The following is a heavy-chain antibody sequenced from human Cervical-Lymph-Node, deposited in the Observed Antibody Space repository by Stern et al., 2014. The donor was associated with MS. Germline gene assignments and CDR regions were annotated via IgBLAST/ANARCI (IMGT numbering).Heavy chain of an antibody. D-gene: IGHD4-17*01. CDR3: ATGDGAFDY. CDR1: GGSINNWS. J-gene: IGHJ4*02. CDR2: RYSSGNA. Sequence: QVQLQESGPGLVKPSETLSLTCIVSGGSINNWSWNWIRQPAGKRLDAIGLRYSSGNANYNPSLKSRVTMSVDLSKNHFSLQLTSVTAADTAVYYCATGDGAFDYWGQGSLVTVSS. V-gene: IGHV4-4*07.